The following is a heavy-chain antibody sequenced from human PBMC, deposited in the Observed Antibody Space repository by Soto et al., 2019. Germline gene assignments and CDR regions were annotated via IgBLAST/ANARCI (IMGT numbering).Heavy chain of an antibody. V-gene: IGHV4-34*01. CDR2: INHSGST. J-gene: IGHJ4*02. D-gene: IGHD3-16*02. CDR1: GGSFSGYY. Sequence: PSETLSLTCAVYGGSFSGYYWSWIRQPPGKGLEWIGEINHSGSTNYNPSLKSRVTISVDTSKNQFSLKLSSVTAADTAVYYCARDGVWGSYRPLPFDYWGQGTLVTVSS. CDR3: ARDGVWGSYRPLPFDY.